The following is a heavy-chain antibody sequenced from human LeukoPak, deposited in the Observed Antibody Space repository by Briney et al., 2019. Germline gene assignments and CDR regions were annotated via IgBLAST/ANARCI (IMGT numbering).Heavy chain of an antibody. CDR1: GFTVSNNF. Sequence: GGSLRLSCAASGFTVSNNFMSWVRPAAGQGLEWVSLVSGGGGTYYAASVKGRFTISRGNSEKSLYLQVNRLRPEDTAAYYCARVVDSTRAFHVWGQGTLVIVSS. D-gene: IGHD2-21*01. CDR3: ARVVDSTRAFHV. CDR2: VSGGGGT. V-gene: IGHV3-66*01. J-gene: IGHJ3*01.